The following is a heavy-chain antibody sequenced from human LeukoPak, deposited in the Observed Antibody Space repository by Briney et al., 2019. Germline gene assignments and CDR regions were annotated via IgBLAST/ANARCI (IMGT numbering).Heavy chain of an antibody. CDR2: INHSGST. Sequence: SETLSLTCTVSGGSISSSSYYWGWIRQPPGKGLEWIGEINHSGSTNYNPSLKSRVTMSVDTSKNQFSLNLSSVTAADTAVYYCARLLAGCPGGRCRAHFDYWGQGTLVTVSS. V-gene: IGHV4-39*07. CDR3: ARLLAGCPGGRCRAHFDY. CDR1: GGSISSSSYY. J-gene: IGHJ4*02. D-gene: IGHD2-15*01.